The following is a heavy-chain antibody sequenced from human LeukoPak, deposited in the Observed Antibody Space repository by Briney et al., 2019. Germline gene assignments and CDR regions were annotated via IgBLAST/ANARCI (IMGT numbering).Heavy chain of an antibody. D-gene: IGHD2-15*01. Sequence: GESLKISCKGSGYSFTSYWIGWVRQMPGKGLGWMGIIYPGDSDTRYSPSFQGQVTISADKSISTAYLQWSSLKASDTAMYYCARSPSDIVNWFDPWGQGTLVTVSS. CDR1: GYSFTSYW. J-gene: IGHJ5*02. V-gene: IGHV5-51*01. CDR2: IYPGDSDT. CDR3: ARSPSDIVNWFDP.